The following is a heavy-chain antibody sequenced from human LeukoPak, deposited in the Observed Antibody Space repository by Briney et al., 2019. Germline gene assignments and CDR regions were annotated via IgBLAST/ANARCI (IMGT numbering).Heavy chain of an antibody. CDR1: GFTFSDYY. D-gene: IGHD3-22*01. Sequence: GGSLRLSCAASGFTFSDYYMSWIRQAPGKGLEWVSYISSSGSTMYYADSVRGRFTISRDNSKNTLYLQMHSLRAEDTAVYYCVREADKRGYWGQGTLVTVSS. CDR3: VREADKRGY. J-gene: IGHJ4*02. CDR2: ISSSGSTM. V-gene: IGHV3-11*01.